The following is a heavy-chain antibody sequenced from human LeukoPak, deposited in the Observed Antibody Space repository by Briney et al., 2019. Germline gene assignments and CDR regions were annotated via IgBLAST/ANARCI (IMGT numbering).Heavy chain of an antibody. D-gene: IGHD2-21*01. J-gene: IGHJ4*02. Sequence: GASVKVSCKASGYTFTGYYMYWVRQAPGQGLEWMGWINPNTGGTNYAQKFRGRVTMTRDTSISTAYMELSRLRSDDTAVYYCAIVGIPIGRYDNWGQGTLVTVSS. CDR3: AIVGIPIGRYDN. CDR1: GYTFTGYY. CDR2: INPNTGGT. V-gene: IGHV1-2*02.